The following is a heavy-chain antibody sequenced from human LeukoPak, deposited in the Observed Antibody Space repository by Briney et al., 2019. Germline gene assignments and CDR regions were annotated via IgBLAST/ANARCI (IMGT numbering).Heavy chain of an antibody. CDR1: GYSFTSYW. CDR3: ARHDLQRGSGHLAFDI. Sequence: GESLKISCRGSGYSFTSYWIGWVRQMPAKGLEWRGIIYPGDSDTTYSPSFQGQVTISADRSISTAYLQWSSLKASDTAMYYCARHDLQRGSGHLAFDIWGQGTMVTVSS. J-gene: IGHJ3*02. V-gene: IGHV5-51*01. CDR2: IYPGDSDT. D-gene: IGHD2-15*01.